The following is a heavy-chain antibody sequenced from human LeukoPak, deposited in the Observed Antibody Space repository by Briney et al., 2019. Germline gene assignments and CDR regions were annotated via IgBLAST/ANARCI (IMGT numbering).Heavy chain of an antibody. V-gene: IGHV4-4*02. CDR3: ARVPNSSWYNHFDY. J-gene: IGHJ4*02. CDR1: GGSISSSNW. Sequence: PSETLSLTCAVSGGSISSSNWWSWVRQPPGKGLEWIGEIYHSGSTNYNPSLKSRVTISVDKSKNQFSLKLSSVTAADTAVYYCARVPNSSWYNHFDYWGQGTLVTVSS. D-gene: IGHD6-13*01. CDR2: IYHSGST.